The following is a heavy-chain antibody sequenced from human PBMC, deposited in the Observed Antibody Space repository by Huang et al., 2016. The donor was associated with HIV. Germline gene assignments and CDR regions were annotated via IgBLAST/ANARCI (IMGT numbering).Heavy chain of an antibody. D-gene: IGHD2-2*01. CDR1: GGTLRTSA. CDR3: ARDEGGRYCSSISCYFVY. J-gene: IGHJ4*02. Sequence: QVQLVQSGTEVKKPGSSVKVSCKSSGGTLRTSAFSWVRQAPGQGLEWLGGRIPLFNTTNDSQHFQGRVTIIADESTSTAYMELSSLRDDDTAVYYCARDEGGRYCSSISCYFVYWGQGTMVIVSS. V-gene: IGHV1-69*13. CDR2: RIPLFNTT.